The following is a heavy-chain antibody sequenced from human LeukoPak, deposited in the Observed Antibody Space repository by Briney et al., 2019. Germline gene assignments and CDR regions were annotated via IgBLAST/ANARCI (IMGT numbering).Heavy chain of an antibody. CDR1: GFTFSSYS. V-gene: IGHV3-21*01. CDR2: ISSSSSYI. J-gene: IGHJ4*02. D-gene: IGHD2/OR15-2a*01. Sequence: AGGSRRLSCAASGFTFSSYSMNWVGQAPGKGLDWVSSISSSSSYIYYADSVKGRFTISRDNAKNSLYLQMNSLRAEDTAVYYCARDKLSMTSPGYFDYWGQGTLVTVSS. CDR3: ARDKLSMTSPGYFDY.